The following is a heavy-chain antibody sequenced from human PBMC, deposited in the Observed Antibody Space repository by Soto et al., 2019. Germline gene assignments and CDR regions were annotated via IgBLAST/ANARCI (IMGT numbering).Heavy chain of an antibody. CDR3: VHTFLLAY. V-gene: IGHV3-74*03. CDR2: INNDGRST. J-gene: IGHJ4*02. Sequence: GSYLEISFPAYGFTFDSHGIQWAPQPPGKGLEWVSHINNDGRSTTYAACVKGRFTIARDNAKNTVHLQMNSLRAEDTAVDDCVHTFLLAYCGQGTPVIFSS. CDR1: GFTFDSHG. D-gene: IGHD1-26*01.